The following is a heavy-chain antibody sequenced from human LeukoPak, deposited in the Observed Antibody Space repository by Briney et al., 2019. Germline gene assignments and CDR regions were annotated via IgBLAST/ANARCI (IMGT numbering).Heavy chain of an antibody. CDR3: AKDRAGASGPSYGSDV. J-gene: IGHJ6*02. D-gene: IGHD1-26*01. V-gene: IGHV3-30*18. CDR1: GFTFSSHG. Sequence: PGRSLRFSCAASGFTFSSHGMHWVRQAPGKGLEWVAVVSYDGSEKYYVDSVKDRFTISRDNSKNTLYLQMNSLRIEDTAVYYCAKDRAGASGPSYGSDVWGQGTTVTVSS. CDR2: VSYDGSEK.